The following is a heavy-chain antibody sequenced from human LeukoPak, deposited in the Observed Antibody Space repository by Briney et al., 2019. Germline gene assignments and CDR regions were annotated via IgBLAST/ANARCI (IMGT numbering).Heavy chain of an antibody. Sequence: GGSLRLSCAASGFIVSSNYMSWVRQAPGKGLEWASIIYSDGSTHYADSVKGRFTISRDNSKNTLYLQMNSLRAEDTAVYYCARANSATIPGVDPWGQGTLVTVSS. CDR2: IYSDGST. V-gene: IGHV3-53*01. CDR1: GFIVSSNY. CDR3: ARANSATIPGVDP. J-gene: IGHJ5*02. D-gene: IGHD1-26*01.